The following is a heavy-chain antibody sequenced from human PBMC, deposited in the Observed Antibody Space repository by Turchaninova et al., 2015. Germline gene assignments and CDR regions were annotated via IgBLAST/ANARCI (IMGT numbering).Heavy chain of an antibody. J-gene: IGHJ4*02. CDR3: AKDISQLNSFDY. V-gene: IGHV3-9*01. CDR2: ISWHSYSI. Sequence: EVQLVEVGGGLFQPGRSLVLAWAASGFTFDVSARHRVRQAPGKGLEWFSGISWHSYSIGYADSVKGRFTISRDNAKKSLYLQMNSLRAEDTALYYCAKDISQLNSFDYWGQGTLVTVSS. D-gene: IGHD6-6*01. CDR1: GFTFDVSA.